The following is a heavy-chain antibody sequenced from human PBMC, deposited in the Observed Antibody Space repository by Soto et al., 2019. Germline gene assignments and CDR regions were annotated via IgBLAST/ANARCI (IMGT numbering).Heavy chain of an antibody. J-gene: IGHJ4*02. V-gene: IGHV1-69*01. D-gene: IGHD3-10*01. CDR1: GGTFSSYA. Sequence: QVQLVQSGAEVKKPGSSVKVSCKASGGTFSSYAISWVRQAPGQGLEWMGGIIPIFGTANYAQKFQGRVTITADESTSTDYMELSSLRSEDTAVYYCAEGEQYYGSGSYYNGFDYWGQGTLVTVSS. CDR2: IIPIFGTA. CDR3: AEGEQYYGSGSYYNGFDY.